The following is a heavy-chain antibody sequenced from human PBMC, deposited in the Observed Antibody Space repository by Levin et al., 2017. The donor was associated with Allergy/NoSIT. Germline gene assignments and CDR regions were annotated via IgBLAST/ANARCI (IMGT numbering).Heavy chain of an antibody. J-gene: IGHJ6*02. V-gene: IGHV3-23*01. CDR1: GFTFSNFD. Sequence: LSLTCEASGFTFSNFDMNWVRQAPGKGLEWVSGISGSGGRTYYTDSVEGRFTISRDNYKNTLYLQMKSLTAEDTAVYFCAKEKALSKIYYFYGLDVWGQGTTVIVSS. CDR2: ISGSGGRT. D-gene: IGHD4-11*01. CDR3: AKEKALSKIYYFYGLDV.